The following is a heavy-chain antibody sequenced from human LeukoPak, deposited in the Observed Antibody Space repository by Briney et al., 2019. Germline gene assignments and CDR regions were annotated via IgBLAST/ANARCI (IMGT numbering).Heavy chain of an antibody. D-gene: IGHD3-10*01. V-gene: IGHV3-9*01. CDR2: ISGNSGSI. J-gene: IGHJ4*02. CDR1: GFTFDDYA. CDR3: AKEYGSGSY. Sequence: TGGSLRLSCAASGFTFDDYAMHWVRPAPGKGLPGVSGISGNSGSIGYADSVKGRFTISRDNAKNSLYLQMNSLRAEDTALYYCAKEYGSGSYWGQGTLVTVSS.